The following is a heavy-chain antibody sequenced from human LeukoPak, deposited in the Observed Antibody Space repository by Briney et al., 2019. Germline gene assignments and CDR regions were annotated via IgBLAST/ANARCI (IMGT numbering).Heavy chain of an antibody. CDR1: GYSFTSYW. J-gene: IGHJ4*02. CDR3: ARHGLYYYGSGSYSPPYPDY. D-gene: IGHD3-10*01. Sequence: GESLQISCKGSGYSFTSYWIGWGRQMPGKGLEWMGIIYPGDSDTRYSPSFQGQVTISADKSISTAYLQWSSLKASDTAMYYCARHGLYYYGSGSYSPPYPDYWGQGTLVTVSS. V-gene: IGHV5-51*01. CDR2: IYPGDSDT.